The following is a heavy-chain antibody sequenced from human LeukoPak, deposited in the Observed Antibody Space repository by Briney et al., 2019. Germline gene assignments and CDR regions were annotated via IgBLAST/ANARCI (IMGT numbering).Heavy chain of an antibody. D-gene: IGHD3-10*01. CDR3: ARQSPGRADY. V-gene: IGHV5-51*01. CDR2: IYPGDSDT. Sequence: GESLKISCKGSGYSFTNSWIAWVRQMPGKGLEWMGFIYPGDSDTRYSPSFEGQVTISADKSTTTAYLQWSTLKASDTAMYFCARQSPGRADYWGQGTLVTVSS. J-gene: IGHJ4*02. CDR1: GYSFTNSW.